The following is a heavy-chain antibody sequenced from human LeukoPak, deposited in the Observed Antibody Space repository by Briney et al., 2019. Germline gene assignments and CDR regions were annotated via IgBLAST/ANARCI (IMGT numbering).Heavy chain of an antibody. CDR1: GFTFSSYW. V-gene: IGHV3-7*01. D-gene: IGHD5-18*01. CDR2: IKQDGSEK. Sequence: GGSLRLSCAAPGFTFSSYWMSWVRQAPGKGLEWVANIKQDGSEKYYVDSVKGRFTIPRDNAKNSLYLQMNSLRAEDTAVYYCASRGYSYGYLVRYWGQGTLVTVSS. CDR3: ASRGYSYGYLVRY. J-gene: IGHJ4*02.